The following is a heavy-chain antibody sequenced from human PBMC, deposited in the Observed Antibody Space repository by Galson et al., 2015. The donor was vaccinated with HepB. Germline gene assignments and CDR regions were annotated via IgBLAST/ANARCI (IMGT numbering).Heavy chain of an antibody. CDR3: ARESDIVVVVAATAAFDI. D-gene: IGHD2-15*01. V-gene: IGHV1-69*13. J-gene: IGHJ3*02. Sequence: SVKVSCKASGGTFSSYAISWVRQAPGQGLEWMGGIIPIFGTANYAQKFQGRVTITADESTSTAYMELSSLRSEDTAVYYCARESDIVVVVAATAAFDIWRQGTMVTVSS. CDR1: GGTFSSYA. CDR2: IIPIFGTA.